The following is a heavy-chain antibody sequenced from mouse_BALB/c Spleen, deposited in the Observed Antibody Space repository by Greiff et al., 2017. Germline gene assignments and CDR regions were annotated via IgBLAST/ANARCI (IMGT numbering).Heavy chain of an antibody. V-gene: IGHV14-3*02. CDR3: ARLGGQLGLTWCAY. D-gene: IGHD3-2*01. CDR2: IDPANGNT. Sequence: VQLQQSGAELVKPGASVKLSCTASGFNIKDTYMHWVKQRPEQGLEWIGRIDPANGNTKYDPKFQGKATITADTSSNTAYLQLSSLTSEDTAVYYCARLGGQLGLTWCAYWGQGTLVTVSA. J-gene: IGHJ3*01. CDR1: GFNIKDTY.